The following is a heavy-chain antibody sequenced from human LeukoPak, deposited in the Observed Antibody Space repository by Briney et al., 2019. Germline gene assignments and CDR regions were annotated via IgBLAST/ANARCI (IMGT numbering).Heavy chain of an antibody. Sequence: SETLSLTCAVYGGSFSGYYWSWIRQPPGKGLEWIGEINHGGSTNYNPSLKSRVTMSVDTSKNQVSLKVTSVTAADTAVYYCARGPHCSGGSCYLPAFDYWGQGTLVTVSS. CDR1: GGSFSGYY. CDR3: ARGPHCSGGSCYLPAFDY. CDR2: INHGGST. V-gene: IGHV4-34*01. D-gene: IGHD2-15*01. J-gene: IGHJ4*02.